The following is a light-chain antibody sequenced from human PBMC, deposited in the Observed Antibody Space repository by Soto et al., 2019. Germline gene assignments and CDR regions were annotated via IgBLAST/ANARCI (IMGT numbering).Light chain of an antibody. CDR1: QSISVY. CDR2: GAS. Sequence: DNLLTQSPVTLSLSPGDRATLSCRGSQSISVYLAWYQQKTGQAPRILIYGASSRATDIPDRFSGSGSGTDFTLTISRLEPVDSAVYYCQKYGSSPTTFGQGTKVDIK. V-gene: IGKV3-20*01. J-gene: IGKJ1*01. CDR3: QKYGSSPTT.